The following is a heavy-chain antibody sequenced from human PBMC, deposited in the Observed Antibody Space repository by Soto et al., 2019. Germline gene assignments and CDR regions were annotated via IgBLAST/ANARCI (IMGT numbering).Heavy chain of an antibody. V-gene: IGHV3-30-3*01. Sequence: GGSLRLSCAASGFTFSSYAMHWVRQAPGKGLEWVAVISYGGSNKYYADSVKGRFTISRDNSKNTLYLQMNSLRAEDTAVYYCARDLLRIAPSYYGMDVWGQGTTVTVSS. CDR3: ARDLLRIAPSYYGMDV. J-gene: IGHJ6*02. CDR2: ISYGGSNK. CDR1: GFTFSSYA. D-gene: IGHD6-13*01.